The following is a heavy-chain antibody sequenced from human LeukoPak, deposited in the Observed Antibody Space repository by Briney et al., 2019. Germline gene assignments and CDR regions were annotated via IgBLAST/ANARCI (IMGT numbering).Heavy chain of an antibody. CDR2: TRNKANNYTT. CDR1: GFTFGDHY. V-gene: IGHV3-72*01. D-gene: IGHD3-10*01. CDR3: ARTPRVRGVFNPFDY. J-gene: IGHJ4*02. Sequence: PGGSLRLSCAASGFTFGDHYMDWVRQAPGKGLEWVGRTRNKANNYTTEYAASVKGRFTISRDDSRNSLYLQMNSLKTEDTAVYYCARTPRVRGVFNPFDYWGQGTLVTVSS.